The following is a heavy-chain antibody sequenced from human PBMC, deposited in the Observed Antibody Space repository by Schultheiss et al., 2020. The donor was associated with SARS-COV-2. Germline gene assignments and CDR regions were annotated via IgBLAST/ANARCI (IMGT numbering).Heavy chain of an antibody. J-gene: IGHJ4*02. Sequence: GGSLRLSCEASGFTFSNFAIHWVRQAPGKGLEWVSVIYSGGSTYYADSVKGRFTISRDNSKSRLYLQMNSLRAKDTAVYYCARDVGGNYGDYVHWGQGTLVTVAS. CDR3: ARDVGGNYGDYVH. D-gene: IGHD4-17*01. V-gene: IGHV3-53*01. CDR2: IYSGGST. CDR1: GFTFSNFA.